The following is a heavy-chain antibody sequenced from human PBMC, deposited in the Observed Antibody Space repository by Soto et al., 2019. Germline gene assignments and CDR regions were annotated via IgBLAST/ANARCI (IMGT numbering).Heavy chain of an antibody. D-gene: IGHD6-6*01. CDR1: GAPMSSGGYY. CDR2: NYHSRST. Sequence: QVQLQESGPGLVKPSQTLSLNCTVSGAPMSSGGYYWTWIRQSPGKGLEWIGYNYHSRSTYYNPSLESRVAISLDTSRSQFSLTLHSVTAADTAIYYCARDRHNNFFDPWGQGTLVTVSS. J-gene: IGHJ5*02. V-gene: IGHV4-31*03. CDR3: ARDRHNNFFDP.